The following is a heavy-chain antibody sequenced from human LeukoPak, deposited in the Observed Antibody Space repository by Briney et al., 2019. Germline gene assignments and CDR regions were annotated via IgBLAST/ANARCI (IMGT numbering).Heavy chain of an antibody. CDR2: ISGSGGST. V-gene: IGHV3-23*01. J-gene: IGHJ4*02. CDR3: AGSSGYYPAYYFDY. CDR1: GFTFSSYA. D-gene: IGHD3-22*01. Sequence: GGSLRLSCAASGFTFSSYAMSWVRQAPGKGLEWVSAISGSGGSTYYADSVKGRFTISRDNSKNTLYLQMNSLRAEDTAVYYCAGSSGYYPAYYFDYWGQGTLVTVSS.